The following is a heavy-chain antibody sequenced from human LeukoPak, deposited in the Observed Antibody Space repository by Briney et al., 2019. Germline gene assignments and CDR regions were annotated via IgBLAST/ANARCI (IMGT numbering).Heavy chain of an antibody. CDR2: VSGSGDST. D-gene: IGHD2-15*01. V-gene: IGHV3-23*01. CDR1: GFTFNIYA. Sequence: GGSLRLSCAASGFTFNIYAMTWVRQAPGKGLEWVSVVSGSGDSTYYADSVKGRVTISRENSKNTLYLQTNSLRAEDTAVYYCAKSNDFMGVGYFEYWGQGILVTVSS. J-gene: IGHJ4*02. CDR3: AKSNDFMGVGYFEY.